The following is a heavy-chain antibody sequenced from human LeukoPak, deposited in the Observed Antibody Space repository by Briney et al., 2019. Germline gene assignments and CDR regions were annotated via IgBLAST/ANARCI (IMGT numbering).Heavy chain of an antibody. V-gene: IGHV3-21*01. CDR3: ARTYYDILTGYNPYFDY. J-gene: IGHJ4*02. CDR2: ITASSTAI. D-gene: IGHD3-9*01. CDR1: GFTFSSYG. Sequence: GGSLRLSCAASGFTFSSYGMSWVRQAPGKGLEWVSSITASSTAIYSADSVKGRFTISGDNAKNFLYLQMNSLRAEDTAVYYCARTYYDILTGYNPYFDYWGQGILVTVSS.